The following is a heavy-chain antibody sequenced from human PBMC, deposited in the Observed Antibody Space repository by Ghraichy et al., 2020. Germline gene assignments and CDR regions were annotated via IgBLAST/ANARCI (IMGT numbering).Heavy chain of an antibody. CDR1: GFTFSSYE. J-gene: IGHJ2*01. CDR3: ARQSAGSFPLYGDYQRTWYFDL. Sequence: LSLTCAASGFTFSSYEMNWVRQAPGKGLEWVSFISTSGSTIYYADSVQGRFTISRDNAKNSLYLQMNSLRAEDTAVYYCARQSAGSFPLYGDYQRTWYFDLWGRGTLVTVSS. D-gene: IGHD4-17*01. CDR2: ISTSGSTI. V-gene: IGHV3-48*03.